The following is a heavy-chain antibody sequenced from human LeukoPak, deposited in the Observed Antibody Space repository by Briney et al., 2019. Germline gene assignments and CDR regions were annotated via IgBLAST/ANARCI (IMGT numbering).Heavy chain of an antibody. D-gene: IGHD6-19*01. CDR2: ISSSSSYT. Sequence: PGGSLRLSCAASGFSFSDYYMSWIRQAPGKGLEWVSYISSSSSYTNYADSVKGRFTISRDNAKNSLYLQMNSLRAEDTAVYYCARDRAWLAYWGQGTLVTVSS. J-gene: IGHJ4*02. CDR1: GFSFSDYY. V-gene: IGHV3-11*06. CDR3: ARDRAWLAY.